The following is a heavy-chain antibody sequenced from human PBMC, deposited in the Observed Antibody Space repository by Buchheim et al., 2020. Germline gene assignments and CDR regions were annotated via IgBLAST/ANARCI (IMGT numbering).Heavy chain of an antibody. J-gene: IGHJ6*02. CDR2: ISSSSSYT. Sequence: QVQLVESGGGLVKPGGSLRLSCAASGFTFSDYYMSWIRQAPGKGLEWVSYISSSSSYTNYADSVKGRLTISRDNAKHSLYLQMNSLRAEDTAVYYCARDLYYYDSSGSPHYYYYGMDVWGQGTT. CDR3: ARDLYYYDSSGSPHYYYYGMDV. CDR1: GFTFSDYY. V-gene: IGHV3-11*06. D-gene: IGHD3-22*01.